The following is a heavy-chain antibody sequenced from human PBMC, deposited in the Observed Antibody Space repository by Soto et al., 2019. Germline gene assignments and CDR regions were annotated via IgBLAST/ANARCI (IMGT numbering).Heavy chain of an antibody. V-gene: IGHV5-51*01. CDR3: ARLQQQLVLYYYGMDV. Sequence: GVFLKISCKGAGYSFTSYWIGCVRQMPGKGLEWMGIIYPGDSDTRYSPSFQGQVTISADKSISTAYLQWSSLKASDTAMYYCARLQQQLVLYYYGMDVWGQGTTVTVSS. CDR2: IYPGDSDT. J-gene: IGHJ6*02. D-gene: IGHD6-13*01. CDR1: GYSFTSYW.